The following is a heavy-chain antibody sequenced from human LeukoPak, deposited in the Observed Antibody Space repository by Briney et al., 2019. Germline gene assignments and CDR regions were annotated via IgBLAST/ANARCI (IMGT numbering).Heavy chain of an antibody. CDR3: ARDSLIYSNGWYRWFDS. J-gene: IGHJ5*01. V-gene: IGHV3-11*04. CDR1: GFTFSDYY. CDR2: ISSSSSTI. D-gene: IGHD6-19*01. Sequence: GGSLRLSCAASGFTFSDYYMSWIRQAPGKGLEWVSYISSSSSTIYYADSVKGRFTISRDNAKNSLYLQMNSLRAEDTAVYYCARDSLIYSNGWYRWFDSWGQGTLVTVSS.